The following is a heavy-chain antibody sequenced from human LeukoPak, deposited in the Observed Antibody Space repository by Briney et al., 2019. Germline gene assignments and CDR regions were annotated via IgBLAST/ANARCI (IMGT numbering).Heavy chain of an antibody. CDR3: ATDLTSLRCGGHCTFDY. Sequence: GGSLRLSCAASAFTLSDAWMSWVRQAPGKGLEWVGRIKSKTDGGTTDYAAPVKGRFTISRDDSKNTLYLQMNSLKTEDTAVYYCATDLTSLRCGGHCTFDYWGQGNLVTVSS. D-gene: IGHD2-21*01. V-gene: IGHV3-15*01. CDR1: AFTLSDAW. CDR2: IKSKTDGGTT. J-gene: IGHJ4*02.